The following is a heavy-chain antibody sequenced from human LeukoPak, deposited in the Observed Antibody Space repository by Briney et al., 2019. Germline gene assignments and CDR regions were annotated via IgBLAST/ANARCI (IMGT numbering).Heavy chain of an antibody. D-gene: IGHD5-18*01. Sequence: PSQTLSLTCTVSGGSISRGDYYWSWIRQPPGKGLEWIGYIYYSGSTNYNPSLKSRVTISVDTSKNQFSLKLSSVTAADTAVYYCARVGVGVEVTVDYWGQGTLVTVSS. CDR2: IYYSGST. J-gene: IGHJ4*02. CDR1: GGSISRGDYY. CDR3: ARVGVGVEVTVDY. V-gene: IGHV4-61*08.